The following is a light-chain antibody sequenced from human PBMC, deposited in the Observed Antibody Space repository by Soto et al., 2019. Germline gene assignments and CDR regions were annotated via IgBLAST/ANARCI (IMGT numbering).Light chain of an antibody. CDR3: YSFAGDFYV. CDR1: SSDVGGYNF. J-gene: IGLJ1*01. CDR2: DVN. Sequence: QSALTQPRSVSGSPGQSVTISCTGTSSDVGGYNFVSWYQHHPGKAPKLMVYDVNNRPSGVPGRFSGSKSGNTASLTIFGLQADDESDYYCYSFAGDFYVFGTGTKLTVL. V-gene: IGLV2-11*01.